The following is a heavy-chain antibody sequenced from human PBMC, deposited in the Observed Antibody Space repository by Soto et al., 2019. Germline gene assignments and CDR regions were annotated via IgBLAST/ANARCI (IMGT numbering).Heavy chain of an antibody. J-gene: IGHJ4*02. CDR1: GYTFTSYG. V-gene: IGHV1-18*01. CDR3: ARDTSRGEYDY. Sequence: QVQLVQSGAEVKKPGASVKVSCKASGYTFTSYGISWVRQAPGQGLEWMGWINVYNGNTNYARKLQGRVTMTTDTSTSTAYPDLRSLRSDDTAVYFCARDTSRGEYDYWGQGTLVTVSS. CDR2: INVYNGNT. D-gene: IGHD3-10*01.